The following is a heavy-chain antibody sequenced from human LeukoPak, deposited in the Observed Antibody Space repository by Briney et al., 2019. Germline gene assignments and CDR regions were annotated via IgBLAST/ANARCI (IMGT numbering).Heavy chain of an antibody. V-gene: IGHV4-34*01. D-gene: IGHD3-10*01. J-gene: IGHJ6*04. Sequence: SETLSLTCAVYGGSFSGYYWSWIRQPPGKGLEWIGEINHSGSTNYNPSLKSRVTISVDTSKNQFSLKLSSATAADTAVYYCARAGTMVRGVRHYGMDVWGKGTTVTVSS. CDR3: ARAGTMVRGVRHYGMDV. CDR1: GGSFSGYY. CDR2: INHSGST.